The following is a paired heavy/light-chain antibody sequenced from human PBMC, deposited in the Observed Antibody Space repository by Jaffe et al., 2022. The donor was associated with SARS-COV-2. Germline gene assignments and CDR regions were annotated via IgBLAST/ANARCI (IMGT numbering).Light chain of an antibody. Sequence: QSALTQPASVSGSPGQSITISCTGTSSDVGHYNYLSWYQQHPGKAPKLMIYEVNNRPSGVPDRFSGSKSGNTASLTISGLQADDEADYYCSSYTGIITGLVVFGGGTKLTVL. CDR2: EVN. CDR3: SSYTGIITGLVV. V-gene: IGLV2-14*01. CDR1: SSDVGHYNY. J-gene: IGLJ3*02.
Heavy chain of an antibody. CDR2: IKSRSEGATT. Sequence: EVRLVESGGGSVKPGGSLRLSCAASGVSFNKAWITWVRQAPGKGLEWVGRIKSRSEGATTDYAAPVKGRVTISRDDSKETLYLQMNSLKIEDTAVYYCTIGLCSGTKCHYDDAFEIWGQGTMVTVFS. CDR3: TIGLCSGTKCHYDDAFEI. D-gene: IGHD2-2*01. V-gene: IGHV3-15*01. CDR1: GVSFNKAW. J-gene: IGHJ3*02.